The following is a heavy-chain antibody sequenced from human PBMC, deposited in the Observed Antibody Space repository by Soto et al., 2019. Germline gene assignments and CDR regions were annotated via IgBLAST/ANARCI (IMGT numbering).Heavy chain of an antibody. J-gene: IGHJ5*02. D-gene: IGHD1-26*01. Sequence: GESLKISCKGSVYTFTNYWIGWVRQMPGKGLEWMGIIYPGDSDTRYSPSFQGQVTISADKSISTAYLQWSSLKASDTAMYYCARLVGATTGGFDPWGQGTLVTVSS. CDR3: ARLVGATTGGFDP. CDR1: VYTFTNYW. V-gene: IGHV5-51*01. CDR2: IYPGDSDT.